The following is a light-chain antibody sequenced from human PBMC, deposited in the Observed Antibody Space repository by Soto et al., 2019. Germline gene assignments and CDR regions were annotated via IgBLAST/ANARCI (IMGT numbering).Light chain of an antibody. CDR1: SSNIGSNT. Sequence: QSVLTQPPSSSVTPGQRVTISFSGSSSNIGSNTVNWYQQLPGTAPKLLIYSNNQRPSGVPDRFSGSKSGTSASLAISGLQSEGEADYYCAAWDDSLNGPDYVFGTGTKVTVL. CDR3: AAWDDSLNGPDYV. V-gene: IGLV1-44*01. CDR2: SNN. J-gene: IGLJ1*01.